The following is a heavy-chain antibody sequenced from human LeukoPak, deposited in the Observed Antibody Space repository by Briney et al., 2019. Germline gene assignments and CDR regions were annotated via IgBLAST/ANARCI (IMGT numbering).Heavy chain of an antibody. D-gene: IGHD4-11*01. J-gene: IGHJ5*02. CDR1: GFTFSSYA. Sequence: GGSLRLSCAASGFTFSSYAMSWVRQAPGKGLEWDSAISGSGGSTYYADSVKCRFTISRDNSKNTLYLQMNSLRAEDTAVYYCAKGDDYSNYDWFDPWGQGTLVTVSS. CDR3: AKGDDYSNYDWFDP. CDR2: ISGSGGST. V-gene: IGHV3-23*01.